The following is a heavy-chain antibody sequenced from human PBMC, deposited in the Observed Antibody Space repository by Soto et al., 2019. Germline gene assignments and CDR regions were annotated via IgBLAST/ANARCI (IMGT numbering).Heavy chain of an antibody. Sequence: EVQLVESGGGLVQPGGSLRLSCAASGFTVSSNYMSWVRQAPGKGLEWVSVIYSGGSTYYADSVKGRFTISRDNSKNTLYLHMNSLRAEDTAVYSCARGLCGGWHYFDYWGQGTLVTVSS. D-gene: IGHD2-21*01. V-gene: IGHV3-66*01. J-gene: IGHJ4*02. CDR1: GFTVSSNY. CDR2: IYSGGST. CDR3: ARGLCGGWHYFDY.